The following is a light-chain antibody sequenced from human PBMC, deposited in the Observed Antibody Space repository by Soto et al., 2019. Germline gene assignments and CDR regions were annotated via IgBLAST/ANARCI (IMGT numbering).Light chain of an antibody. CDR3: QQCYNWPQWT. CDR1: QSVSSSY. J-gene: IGKJ1*01. V-gene: IGKV3D-20*02. CDR2: GAS. Sequence: EIVLTQSPGTLSLSPGERATLSCRASQSVSSSYLAWYQQKPGQAPRLLIHGASNRATGIPARFSGSGSGTDFTLTISSLEPEDFAVYYCQQCYNWPQWTFGQGTKVDIK.